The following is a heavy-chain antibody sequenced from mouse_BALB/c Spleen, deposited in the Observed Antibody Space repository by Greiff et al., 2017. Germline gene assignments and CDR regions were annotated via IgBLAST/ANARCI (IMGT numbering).Heavy chain of an antibody. J-gene: IGHJ4*01. V-gene: IGHV4-1*02. CDR1: GFDFSRYW. D-gene: IGHD1-1*01. CDR2: INPDSSTI. CDR3: ATLLLRLDY. Sequence: EVKLMESGGGLVQPGGSLKLSCAASGFDFSRYWMCWVRQAPGKGLEWIGEINPDSSTINYTPSLKDKFIISRDNAKNTLYLQMSKVRSEDTALYYCATLLLRLDYWGQGTSVTVSA.